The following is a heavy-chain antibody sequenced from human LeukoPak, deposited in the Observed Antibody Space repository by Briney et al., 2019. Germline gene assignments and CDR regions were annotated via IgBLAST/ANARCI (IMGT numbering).Heavy chain of an antibody. J-gene: IGHJ4*02. V-gene: IGHV4-39*07. CDR2: IYYSGST. CDR3: ARDSAYSGYDWGVDY. Sequence: SETLSLTCTVSGGSISSSSYYWGWIRQPPGKGLEWIGSIYYSGSTYYNPSLKSRVTISVDTSKNQFSLKLSSVTAADTAVYYCARDSAYSGYDWGVDYWGQGTLVTVSS. D-gene: IGHD5-12*01. CDR1: GGSISSSSYY.